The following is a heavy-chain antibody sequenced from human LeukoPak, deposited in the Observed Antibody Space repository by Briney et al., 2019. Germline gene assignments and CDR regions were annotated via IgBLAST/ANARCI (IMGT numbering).Heavy chain of an antibody. V-gene: IGHV3-30*02. D-gene: IGHD2-2*02. CDR3: AKDRYCSSTSCYTRGNWFDP. Sequence: GGSLRLSCAASGFTFSSYGMHWVRQAPGKGLEWVAFIRYDESNKYYADSVKGRFTISRDNSKNTLYLQMNSLRAEDTAVYYCAKDRYCSSTSCYTRGNWFDPWGQGTLVTVSS. CDR1: GFTFSSYG. J-gene: IGHJ5*02. CDR2: IRYDESNK.